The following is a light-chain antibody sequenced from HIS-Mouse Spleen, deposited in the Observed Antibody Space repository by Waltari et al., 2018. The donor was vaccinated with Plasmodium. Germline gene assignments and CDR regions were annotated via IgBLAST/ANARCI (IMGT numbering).Light chain of an antibody. CDR2: DAS. CDR1: PRVSSY. J-gene: IGKJ4*01. CDR3: QQRSNWPRVLT. V-gene: IGKV3-11*01. Sequence: IVLTQSPATLSLSPGERATLSCRASPRVSSYLAWYQQKPGQAPRLLIYDASNRATGIPARFSGSGSGTDFTLTISSLEPEDFAVYYCQQRSNWPRVLTFGGGTKVEIK.